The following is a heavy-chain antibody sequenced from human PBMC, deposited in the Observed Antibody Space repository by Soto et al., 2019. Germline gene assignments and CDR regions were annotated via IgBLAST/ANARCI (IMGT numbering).Heavy chain of an antibody. D-gene: IGHD5-12*01. CDR2: IYYSGST. CDR3: ARVRDGYHFDY. Sequence: SETLSLTCTVSGGSISSYYWSWIRQPPGKGLEWIGYIYYSGSTNYNPSLKSRVTISVDTSKNQFSLKLSSVTAADTAVYYCARVRDGYHFDYWGQGTLVPVSS. J-gene: IGHJ4*02. CDR1: GGSISSYY. V-gene: IGHV4-59*01.